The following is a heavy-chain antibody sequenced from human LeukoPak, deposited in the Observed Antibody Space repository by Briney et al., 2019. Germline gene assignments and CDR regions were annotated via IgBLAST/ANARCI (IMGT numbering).Heavy chain of an antibody. Sequence: SETLSLTCTVSGVSISSSSYYWGWIRQPPGKGLEWIGSFYYSGSTYYNPSLKSRVTISVDTSKNQFSLKLSSVTPADTAVYSCARLPLGQLVHFWFPPWGQGTLVTVS. CDR2: FYYSGST. CDR1: GVSISSSSYY. CDR3: ARLPLGQLVHFWFPP. D-gene: IGHD6-13*01. J-gene: IGHJ5*02. V-gene: IGHV4-39*01.